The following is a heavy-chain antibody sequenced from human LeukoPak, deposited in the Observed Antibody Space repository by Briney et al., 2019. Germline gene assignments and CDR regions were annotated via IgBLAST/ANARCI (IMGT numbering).Heavy chain of an antibody. V-gene: IGHV5-51*01. Sequence: GESLKISCKGSGHSFTNSWIAWVRQTSGKGLEWMGIIFPDDSDTRYNPSFQGQVTISVDKSISTAYLQWSSLRASDTAMYYCARGAADCTNGVCYSYNWFDPWGQGTPVTVS. J-gene: IGHJ5*02. CDR2: IFPDDSDT. CDR3: ARGAADCTNGVCYSYNWFDP. CDR1: GHSFTNSW. D-gene: IGHD2-8*01.